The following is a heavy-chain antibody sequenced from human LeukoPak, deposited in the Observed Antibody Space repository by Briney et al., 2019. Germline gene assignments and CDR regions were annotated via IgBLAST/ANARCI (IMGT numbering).Heavy chain of an antibody. CDR3: ARGPGRIDY. CDR1: GGSISSYY. J-gene: IGHJ4*02. V-gene: IGHV4-59*01. Sequence: SETLSLTCTVSGGSISSYYWSWIRQPPGRGLEWIGYIYYSGSTNYNPSLKSRVTISVDTSKNQFSLKLSSVTAADTAVYYCARGPGRIDYWGQGTLVTVSS. CDR2: IYYSGST.